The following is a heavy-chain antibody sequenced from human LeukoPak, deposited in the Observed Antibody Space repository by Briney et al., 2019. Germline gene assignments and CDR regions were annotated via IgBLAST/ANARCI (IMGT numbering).Heavy chain of an antibody. CDR1: GFTFSDHY. CDR2: ISSSSSYT. J-gene: IGHJ6*04. Sequence: PGVSLRLSCAASGFTFSDHYMSWIRQAPGQGLEGGSYISSSSSYTNYADSVKGRFTISRDNAKNSLYLQMNSLRAEDTAVYYCARDRIGHYGSGGFGGMDVWGKGTTVTVSS. V-gene: IGHV3-11*06. CDR3: ARDRIGHYGSGGFGGMDV. D-gene: IGHD3-10*01.